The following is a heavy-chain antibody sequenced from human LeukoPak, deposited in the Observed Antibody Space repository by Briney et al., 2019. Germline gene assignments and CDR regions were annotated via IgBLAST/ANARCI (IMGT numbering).Heavy chain of an antibody. J-gene: IGHJ4*02. V-gene: IGHV3-49*04. CDR2: IRSKAYGGTT. CDR1: GFTFGDYA. D-gene: IGHD3-3*01. CDR3: TRGGDFWSGYDDFDY. Sequence: GGSLRLSCTASGFTFGDYAMSWVRQAPGKGLEWVGFIRSKAYGGTTEYAASVKGRFTISRDDSKSIAYLQMNSLKTEDTAVYYCTRGGDFWSGYDDFDYWGQGTLVTVSS.